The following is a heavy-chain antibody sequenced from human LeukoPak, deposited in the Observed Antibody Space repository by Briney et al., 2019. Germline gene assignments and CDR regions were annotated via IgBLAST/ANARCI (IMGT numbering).Heavy chain of an antibody. Sequence: GGSLRLSCAASGFTFSSYGMHWVRQAPGKGLEWVAVIWYDGSNKYYADSVKGRFTIPRDNSKNTLYLQMNSLRAEDTAVYYCARDAYYYDSSGYYSGVYFDYWGQGTLDTVSS. D-gene: IGHD3-22*01. J-gene: IGHJ4*02. CDR1: GFTFSSYG. CDR2: IWYDGSNK. CDR3: ARDAYYYDSSGYYSGVYFDY. V-gene: IGHV3-33*01.